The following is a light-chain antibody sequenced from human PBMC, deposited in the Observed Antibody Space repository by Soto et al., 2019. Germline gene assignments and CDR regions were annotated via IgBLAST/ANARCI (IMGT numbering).Light chain of an antibody. CDR3: QQYGSSPLT. CDR2: GAS. V-gene: IGKV3-20*01. J-gene: IGKJ4*01. CDR1: QSVSSSY. Sequence: ETVLTQSPGTLSLSPGERATLSCRASQSVSSSYLAWYQQKPGQAPRLLIYGASSRATGIPDRFGGSGSGTDFTLTISRLEPEDFAVYYCQQYGSSPLTFGGGTKVEIK.